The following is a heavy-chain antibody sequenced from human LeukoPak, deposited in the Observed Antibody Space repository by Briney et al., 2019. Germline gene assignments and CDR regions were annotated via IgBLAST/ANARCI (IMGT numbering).Heavy chain of an antibody. Sequence: GGSLRLSCAASGFTVSSNYMSWVRQAPGKGLEWVSVNYSGGSTYYADSVKGRFTISRDNSKNTLYLQMNSLRAEDTAVYYCAREERRYYDFWSGYYYYYYMDVWGKGTTVTVSS. CDR3: AREERRYYDFWSGYYYYYYMDV. CDR1: GFTVSSNY. CDR2: NYSGGST. V-gene: IGHV3-66*02. J-gene: IGHJ6*03. D-gene: IGHD3-3*01.